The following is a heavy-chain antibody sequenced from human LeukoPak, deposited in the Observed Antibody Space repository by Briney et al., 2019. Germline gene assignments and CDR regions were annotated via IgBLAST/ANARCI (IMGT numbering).Heavy chain of an antibody. J-gene: IGHJ4*02. Sequence: SETLSLTCTVSGGSISSSSYYWGWIRQPPGKGLEWIGSIYYSGSTYYNPSLKSRVTISVDTSKNQFSLKLSSVTAADTAVYYCARDPYGDYVGYWGQGTLVTVSS. CDR3: ARDPYGDYVGY. V-gene: IGHV4-39*07. D-gene: IGHD4-17*01. CDR1: GGSISSSSYY. CDR2: IYYSGST.